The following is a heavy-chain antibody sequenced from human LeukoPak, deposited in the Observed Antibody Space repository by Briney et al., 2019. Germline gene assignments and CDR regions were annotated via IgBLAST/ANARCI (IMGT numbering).Heavy chain of an antibody. CDR3: ARVPLIVGATTPFDY. J-gene: IGHJ4*02. D-gene: IGHD1-26*01. V-gene: IGHV1-2*02. CDR2: INPNSGGT. Sequence: VASVKVSCKASGYTFTGYYMHWVRQAPGQGLGWMGWINPNSGGTNYAQKLQGRVTMTTDTSTSTAYMELRSLRSDDTAVYYCARVPLIVGATTPFDYWGQGTLVTVSS. CDR1: GYTFTGYY.